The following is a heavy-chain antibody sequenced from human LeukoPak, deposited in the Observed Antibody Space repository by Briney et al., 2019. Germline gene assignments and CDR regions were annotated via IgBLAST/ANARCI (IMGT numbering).Heavy chain of an antibody. CDR3: AKGGVGSYYYYYMDV. CDR1: GFTFHDYA. Sequence: GRSLRLSCAGSGFTFHDYAMHWVRQAPGKGLEWVSGISWNSGSIGYADSVKGRFTIARDNAKNSLYLQMNSLRAEDMALYYCAKGGVGSYYYYYMDVWGKGTTVTVSS. J-gene: IGHJ6*03. D-gene: IGHD1-26*01. CDR2: ISWNSGSI. V-gene: IGHV3-9*03.